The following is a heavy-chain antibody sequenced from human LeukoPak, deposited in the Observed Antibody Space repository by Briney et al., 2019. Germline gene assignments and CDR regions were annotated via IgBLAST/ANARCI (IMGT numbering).Heavy chain of an antibody. CDR2: MYYSGST. J-gene: IGHJ5*02. CDR3: ARVLGVVVVVAATRWFDP. D-gene: IGHD2-15*01. CDR1: GGSISSYY. Sequence: PSETLSLTCTVSGGSISSYYWSWIRQPPGKGLEWIGYMYYSGSTNYNPSLKSRVTISVDTSKNQFSLKLSSVTAADTAVYYCARVLGVVVVVAATRWFDPWGQGTLVTVSS. V-gene: IGHV4-59*12.